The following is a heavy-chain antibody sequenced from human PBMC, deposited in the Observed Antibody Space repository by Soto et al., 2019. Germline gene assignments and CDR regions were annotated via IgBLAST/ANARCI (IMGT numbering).Heavy chain of an antibody. Sequence: GGSLRLSCAASGFTFSSYSMNWVRQAPGKGLEWVSSISSSSSYIYYADSVKGRFTISRDNAKNSLYLQMNSLRAEDTAVYYCAGDQGYSSSWETVYYYYYGMDVWGQGTTVTVSS. V-gene: IGHV3-21*01. J-gene: IGHJ6*02. CDR3: AGDQGYSSSWETVYYYYYGMDV. CDR2: ISSSSSYI. D-gene: IGHD6-13*01. CDR1: GFTFSSYS.